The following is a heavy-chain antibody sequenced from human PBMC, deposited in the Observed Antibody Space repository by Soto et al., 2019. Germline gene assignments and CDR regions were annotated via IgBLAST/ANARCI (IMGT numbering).Heavy chain of an antibody. CDR2: MSPYSGNT. V-gene: IGHV1-18*01. Sequence: ASVKVSCKASGYTFTSYGISWVRQAPGQGLEWMGWMSPYSGNTNYAQKLQGRVTMTRNTSISTAYMELSSLRSDDTAVYYCARGSDIVVVSYYYYMDVWGKGTTVTVSS. CDR1: GYTFTSYG. CDR3: ARGSDIVVVSYYYYMDV. D-gene: IGHD2-21*01. J-gene: IGHJ6*03.